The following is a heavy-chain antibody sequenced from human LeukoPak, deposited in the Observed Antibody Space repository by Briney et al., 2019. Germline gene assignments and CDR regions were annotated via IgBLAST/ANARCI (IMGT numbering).Heavy chain of an antibody. D-gene: IGHD3-9*01. CDR3: AREVDDILTGYYFDY. V-gene: IGHV4-59*12. CDR1: GGSISSYY. J-gene: IGHJ4*02. CDR2: IYYSGST. Sequence: PSETLSLTCTVSGGSISSYYWGWIRQPPGKGLEWIGYIYYSGSTNYNPSLKSRVTISVDTSKNQFSLKLSSVTAADTAVYYCAREVDDILTGYYFDYWGQGTLVTVSS.